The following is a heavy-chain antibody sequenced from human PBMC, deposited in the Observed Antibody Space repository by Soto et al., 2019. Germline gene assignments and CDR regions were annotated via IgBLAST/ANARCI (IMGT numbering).Heavy chain of an antibody. CDR2: IIPIFGTA. D-gene: IGHD2-2*01. J-gene: IGHJ6*02. CDR3: ARDLDSREYQLLNGQWYYYYGMDV. CDR1: GGTFSSYA. Sequence: GASVKVSCKASGGTFSSYAISWVRQAPGQGLEWMGGIIPIFGTANYAQKFQGRVTITADKSTSTAYMELSSLRSEDTAVYYCARDLDSREYQLLNGQWYYYYGMDVWGQGTTVTVSS. V-gene: IGHV1-69*06.